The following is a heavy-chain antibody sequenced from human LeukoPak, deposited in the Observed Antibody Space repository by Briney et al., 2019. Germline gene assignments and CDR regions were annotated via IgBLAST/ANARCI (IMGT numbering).Heavy chain of an antibody. CDR3: ARGGSAAKYYFDS. CDR1: NDSISPLY. J-gene: IGHJ4*02. V-gene: IGHV4-59*11. Sequence: SETLSLTCTVSNDSISPLYWGWIRQPPGKGLEFIGDIFYSGTTNFNPSLKSRVTLSVDTSKNEFSLRRNSVTAADTAVYYCARGGSAAKYYFDSWGQGTLVTVSS. CDR2: IFYSGTT. D-gene: IGHD6-13*01.